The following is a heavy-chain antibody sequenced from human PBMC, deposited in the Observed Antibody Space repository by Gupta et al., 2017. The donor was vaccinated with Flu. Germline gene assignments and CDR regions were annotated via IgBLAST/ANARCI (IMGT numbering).Heavy chain of an antibody. D-gene: IGHD3-3*02. Sequence: SWIRQSPGKGLEFIAYTYDSGSTTYNPPLKSRVTISVDMSKNQFSLKLSSVTAADTAVYYCASLDGISIFDFWGQGIQVTVSS. CDR3: ASLDGISIFDF. CDR2: TYDSGST. J-gene: IGHJ4*02. V-gene: IGHV4-59*01.